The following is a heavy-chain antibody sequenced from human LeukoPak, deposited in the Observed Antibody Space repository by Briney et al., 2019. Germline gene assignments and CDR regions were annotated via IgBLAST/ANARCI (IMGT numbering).Heavy chain of an antibody. CDR3: ATAYCGGDCYLYYYYGMDV. J-gene: IGHJ6*02. CDR2: ISYDGSNK. V-gene: IGHV3-30*14. CDR1: GFTFSSYA. Sequence: PGRSLRLSCAASGFTFSSYAMHWVRQAPGKGLEWVAVISYDGSNKYYADSVKGRFTISRDNSKNTLYLQMNSLRAEDTAVYYCATAYCGGDCYLYYYYGMDVWGQGTTVTVSS. D-gene: IGHD2-21*02.